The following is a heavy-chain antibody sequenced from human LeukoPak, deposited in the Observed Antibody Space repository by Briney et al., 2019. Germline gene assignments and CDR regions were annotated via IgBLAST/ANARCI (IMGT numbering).Heavy chain of an antibody. CDR2: INPSSGGT. Sequence: ASVKVSCKASGYTFTGYYMHWVRQAPGQGLEWMGRINPSSGGTNYAQKFQGRVTMTRDTSISTAYMELSRLRSDDTAVYYCARDRWELLTPYYGMDVWGQGTTVTVSS. CDR1: GYTFTGYY. V-gene: IGHV1-2*06. D-gene: IGHD1-26*01. J-gene: IGHJ6*02. CDR3: ARDRWELLTPYYGMDV.